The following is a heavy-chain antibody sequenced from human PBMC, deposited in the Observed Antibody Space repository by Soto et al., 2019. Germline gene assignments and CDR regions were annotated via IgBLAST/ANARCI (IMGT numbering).Heavy chain of an antibody. V-gene: IGHV1-69*01. CDR1: GGTFSSYA. J-gene: IGHJ6*02. D-gene: IGHD2-15*01. CDR3: ARTVVVAAPHPFSYGMDV. Sequence: QVQLVQSGAEVKKPGSSVKVSCKASGGTFSSYAISWVRQAPGQGLEWMGGIIPIFGTANYAQKFQGRVTITADESTSTAYMGLSSLRSEDTAVYYCARTVVVAAPHPFSYGMDVWGQGTTVTVSS. CDR2: IIPIFGTA.